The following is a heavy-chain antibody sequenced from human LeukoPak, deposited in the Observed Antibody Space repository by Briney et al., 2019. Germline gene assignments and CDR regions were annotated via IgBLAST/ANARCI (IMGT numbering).Heavy chain of an antibody. Sequence: GGSLRLSCAASGFIFSSYEMNWVRQAPGQGLEWISYISNSGSNIYYADSVKGRFTISRDNAKNSVSLQMDSLRGGDTAVYYCARAGRFLDTDAFDTWGQGTVVIVSS. V-gene: IGHV3-48*03. CDR1: GFIFSSYE. CDR3: ARAGRFLDTDAFDT. CDR2: ISNSGSNI. J-gene: IGHJ3*02. D-gene: IGHD3-3*01.